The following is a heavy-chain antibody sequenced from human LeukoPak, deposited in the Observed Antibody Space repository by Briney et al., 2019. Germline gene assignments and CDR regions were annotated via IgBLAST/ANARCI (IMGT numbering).Heavy chain of an antibody. V-gene: IGHV4-59*01. CDR3: ATLDIDSSSGWYFRY. J-gene: IGHJ4*02. CDR2: VYSSGST. CDR1: RGSITTYY. Sequence: SETLSLTCTVSRGSITTYYWSWIRRPPGKTLEWIGYVYSSGSTNYSPSFKSRVTMIADTSKNQFSLKLTSVTAADTAVYYCATLDIDSSSGWYFRYWGQGTLVSVSS. D-gene: IGHD6-19*01.